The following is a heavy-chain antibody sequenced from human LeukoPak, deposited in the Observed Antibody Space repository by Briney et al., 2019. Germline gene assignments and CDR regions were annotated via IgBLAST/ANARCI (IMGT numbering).Heavy chain of an antibody. Sequence: GGSLRLPCAASGFTVSSNYMSWVRQAPGKGLEWVSVIYSGGSTYYADSVKGRFTISRDNAKNSLYLQMNSLRAEDTAVYYCAENSSGFDCWGQGTLVTVSS. CDR3: AENSSGFDC. J-gene: IGHJ4*02. CDR2: IYSGGST. D-gene: IGHD6-19*01. V-gene: IGHV3-66*01. CDR1: GFTVSSNY.